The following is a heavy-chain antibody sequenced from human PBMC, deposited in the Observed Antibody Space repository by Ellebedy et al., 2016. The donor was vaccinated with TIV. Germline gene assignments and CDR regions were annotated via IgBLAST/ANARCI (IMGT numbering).Heavy chain of an antibody. CDR3: ARDRMLRGEACFWFDP. J-gene: IGHJ5*02. V-gene: IGHV3-33*08. D-gene: IGHD3-10*01. CDR1: GFTFSGFG. Sequence: GESLKISCSASGFTFSGFGMHWVRQAPGKGLEWVAVIWYDGSSKYYADSVKGRFTISRDNSQNMVYVQMNSLRAEDTAVYYCARDRMLRGEACFWFDPWGQGTLVTVSS. CDR2: IWYDGSSK.